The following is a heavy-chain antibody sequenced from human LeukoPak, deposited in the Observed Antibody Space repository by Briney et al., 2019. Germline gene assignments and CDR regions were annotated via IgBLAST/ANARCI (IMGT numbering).Heavy chain of an antibody. Sequence: GESLKISCKGSGYSLTSYWIGWVRQMPGKGLEWIGIIYSGDSDTKYSPSFQGQVTISADKSISTAYLQWSSLKASDTAMYYCARPPTYCSSDSCPFAYWGQGTPVTVSS. V-gene: IGHV5-51*01. CDR1: GYSLTSYW. CDR2: IYSGDSDT. D-gene: IGHD2-2*01. CDR3: ARPPTYCSSDSCPFAY. J-gene: IGHJ4*02.